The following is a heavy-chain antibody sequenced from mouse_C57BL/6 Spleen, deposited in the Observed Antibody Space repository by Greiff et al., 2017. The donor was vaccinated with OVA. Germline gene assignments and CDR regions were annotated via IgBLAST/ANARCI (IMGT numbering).Heavy chain of an antibody. Sequence: QVQLQQSGPELVKPGASVKISCKASGYAFSSSWMNWVKQRPGKGLEWIGRIYPGDGDTNYNGKFKGKATLTADKSSSTAYMQLSSLTSEDSAVYFCANHYYGSRTGYFDVWGTGTTVTVSS. CDR3: ANHYYGSRTGYFDV. V-gene: IGHV1-82*01. CDR1: GYAFSSSW. CDR2: IYPGDGDT. J-gene: IGHJ1*03. D-gene: IGHD1-1*01.